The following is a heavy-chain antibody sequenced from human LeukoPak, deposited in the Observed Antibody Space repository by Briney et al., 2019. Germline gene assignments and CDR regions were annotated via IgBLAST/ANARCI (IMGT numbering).Heavy chain of an antibody. V-gene: IGHV3-23*01. J-gene: IGHJ4*02. CDR1: GFTFSSYA. CDR2: ISGSGGST. CDR3: ARPIFNDYGGNRFDY. D-gene: IGHD4-23*01. Sequence: GGSLRLSCAASGFTFSSYAMSWVREAPGKGLEWVSAISGSGGSTYYADSVKGRFTISRDNSKNTLYLQMNSLRAEDTAVYYCARPIFNDYGGNRFDYWGQGTLVTVSS.